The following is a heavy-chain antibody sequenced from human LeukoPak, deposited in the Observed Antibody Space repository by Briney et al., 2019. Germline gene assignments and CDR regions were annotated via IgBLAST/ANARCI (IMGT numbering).Heavy chain of an antibody. D-gene: IGHD3-10*01. J-gene: IGHJ3*02. Sequence: KPSETVSLTCTVSGGSISSYYWSGIPQPPGKGLEWIGYIYTSGSTNYNPSLKSRVTISVDTSKNQFSLKLSSVTAADTAVYYCARRRITMVRRVIIPDAFDIWGQGTMVTVSS. CDR2: IYTSGST. CDR3: ARRRITMVRRVIIPDAFDI. CDR1: GGSISSYY. V-gene: IGHV4-4*09.